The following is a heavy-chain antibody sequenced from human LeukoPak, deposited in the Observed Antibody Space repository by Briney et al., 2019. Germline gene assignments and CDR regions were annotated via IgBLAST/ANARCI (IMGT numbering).Heavy chain of an antibody. CDR3: ARDRYGDYGDFDY. CDR2: ISYDGSNK. Sequence: PGGSLRLSCAASVFTFSSYAMHWVRQAPGKGLEWVAVISYDGSNKYYADSVKGRFTISRDNSKNTLYLQMNSLRAEDTAVYYCARDRYGDYGDFDYWGQGTLVTVSS. CDR1: VFTFSSYA. V-gene: IGHV3-30*04. J-gene: IGHJ4*02. D-gene: IGHD4-17*01.